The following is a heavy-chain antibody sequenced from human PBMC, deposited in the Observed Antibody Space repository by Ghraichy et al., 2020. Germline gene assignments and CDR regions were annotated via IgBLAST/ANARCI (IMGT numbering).Heavy chain of an antibody. J-gene: IGHJ4*02. CDR3: ARLDYYDSSGYYPGGPDY. V-gene: IGHV1-8*01. D-gene: IGHD3-22*01. CDR1: GYTFTSYD. Sequence: ASVKVSCKASGYTFTSYDINWVRQATGQGLEWMGWMNPNSGNTGYAQKFQGRVTMTSNTSISTAYMELSSLRSEDTAVYYCARLDYYDSSGYYPGGPDYWGQGTLVTVSS. CDR2: MNPNSGNT.